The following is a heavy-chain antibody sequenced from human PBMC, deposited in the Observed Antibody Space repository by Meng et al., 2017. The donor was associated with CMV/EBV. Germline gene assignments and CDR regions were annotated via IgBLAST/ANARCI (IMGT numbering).Heavy chain of an antibody. D-gene: IGHD3-3*01. V-gene: IGHV1-46*01. CDR3: ARDFSSYDFWSGYQSYYYGMDV. J-gene: IGHJ6*02. CDR2: INPSGGST. CDR1: GYTFTSYY. Sequence: ASVKVSCKASGYTFTSYYMHWVRQAPGQGLEWMGIINPSGGSTSYAQKFQGRVTMTRDTSTSTVYMELSSLRSEDTAVYYCARDFSSYDFWSGYQSYYYGMDVWGQGTTVTVSS.